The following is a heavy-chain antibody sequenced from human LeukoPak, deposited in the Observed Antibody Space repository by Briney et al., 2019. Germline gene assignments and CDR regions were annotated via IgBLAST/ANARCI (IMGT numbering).Heavy chain of an antibody. CDR2: IRSAANSHAT. CDR3: TRRLMTTVADY. CDR1: GFTFSGSA. Sequence: GGSLRLSCAASGFTFSGSAIHWVRQASGEGLEWVGRIRSAANSHATAYAASVKGRFTISRDDSRNTAYLHMNSLQNEDTAVYYCTRRLMTTVADYWGQGALVTVSS. D-gene: IGHD4-23*01. J-gene: IGHJ4*02. V-gene: IGHV3-73*01.